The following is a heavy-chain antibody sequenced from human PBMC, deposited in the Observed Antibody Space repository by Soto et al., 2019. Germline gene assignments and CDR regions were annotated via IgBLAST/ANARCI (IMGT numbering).Heavy chain of an antibody. CDR1: GYSVSDYF. J-gene: IGHJ4*02. D-gene: IGHD3-22*01. Sequence: QVQLVQSGAEVKKSGASVKVSCKASGYSVSDYFIQWVRQAPGQGLEWVAWINPKSAATNYAKKFQGRVSLTWDTSFSTAYMELTRLRPDDTAVYYCARGTVHYTDTTGYFLYDYWGQGTLVSVSS. CDR3: ARGTVHYTDTTGYFLYDY. CDR2: INPKSAAT. V-gene: IGHV1-2*02.